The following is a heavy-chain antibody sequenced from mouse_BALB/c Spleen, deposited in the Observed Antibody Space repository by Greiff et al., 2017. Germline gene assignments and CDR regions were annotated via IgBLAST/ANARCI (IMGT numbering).Heavy chain of an antibody. CDR3: ARGPNYYGSAMDY. CDR2: IWAGGST. CDR1: GFSLTSYG. V-gene: IGHV2-9*02. J-gene: IGHJ4*01. D-gene: IGHD1-1*01. Sequence: VKVVESGPGLVAPSQSLSITCTVSGFSLTSYGVHWVRQPPGKGLEWLGVIWAGGSTNYNSALMSRLSISKDNSKSQVFLKMNSLQTDDTAMYYCARGPNYYGSAMDYWGQGTSVTVSS.